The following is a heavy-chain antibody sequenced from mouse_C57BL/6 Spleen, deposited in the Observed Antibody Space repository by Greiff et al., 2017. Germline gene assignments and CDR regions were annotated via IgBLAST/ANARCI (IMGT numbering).Heavy chain of an antibody. D-gene: IGHD2-4*01. J-gene: IGHJ3*01. CDR2: IYPRSGNT. Sequence: VQRVESGAELARPGASVKLSCKASGYTFTSYGISWVKQRTGQGLEWIGEIYPRSGNTYYNEKFKGKDTLTADKSSSTAYMELRSLTSEDSAVYFCARSRDYDIAYWGQGTLVTVSA. CDR1: GYTFTSYG. CDR3: ARSRDYDIAY. V-gene: IGHV1-81*01.